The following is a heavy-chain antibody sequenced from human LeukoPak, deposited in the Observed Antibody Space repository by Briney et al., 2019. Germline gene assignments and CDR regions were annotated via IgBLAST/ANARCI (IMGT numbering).Heavy chain of an antibody. D-gene: IGHD3-10*01. J-gene: IGHJ4*02. Sequence: ASVKVSCKASGYTFTGYYMHWVRQAPGQGLEWMGWINPNSGGTNYAQKFQGRVTMTRDTSISTAYMELSRLRSDDTAVYYCARDGWFGELLGGGFDYWGQGTLVTVS. CDR1: GYTFTGYY. CDR2: INPNSGGT. V-gene: IGHV1-2*02. CDR3: ARDGWFGELLGGGFDY.